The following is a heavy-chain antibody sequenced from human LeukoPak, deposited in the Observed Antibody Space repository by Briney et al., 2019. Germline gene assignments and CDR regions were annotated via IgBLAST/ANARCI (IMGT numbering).Heavy chain of an antibody. J-gene: IGHJ6*02. CDR3: ARDSRFLEWLLPSYYYYGMDV. D-gene: IGHD3-3*01. V-gene: IGHV3-30-3*01. CDR2: ISYDGSNK. CDR1: GFTFSSYA. Sequence: QPGRSLRLSCAASGFTFSSYAMHWVRQAPGKGLEWVAVISYDGSNKYYADSVKGRFTISRDNSKNTLYLQMNSLRAEDTAVYYCARDSRFLEWLLPSYYYYGMDVWGQGTTVTVSS.